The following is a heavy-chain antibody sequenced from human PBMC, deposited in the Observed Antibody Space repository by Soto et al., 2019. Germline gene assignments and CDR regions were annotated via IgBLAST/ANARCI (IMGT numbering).Heavy chain of an antibody. D-gene: IGHD3-10*01. V-gene: IGHV3-23*01. J-gene: IGHJ4*02. Sequence: GGSLRLSCAASGFTFSSYAMSWVRQAPGKGLEWVSAISGSGGSTYYADSVKGRFTISRDNSKNTLYLQMNSLRAEDTAVYYCAKDGLWFGELSYPLDYWGQGTLVTVSS. CDR2: ISGSGGST. CDR3: AKDGLWFGELSYPLDY. CDR1: GFTFSSYA.